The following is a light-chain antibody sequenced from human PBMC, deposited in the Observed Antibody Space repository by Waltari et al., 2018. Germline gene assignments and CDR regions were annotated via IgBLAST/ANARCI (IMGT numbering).Light chain of an antibody. Sequence: QLVLTQSPSASASLGASVTLTCTLSSGPRSYAIAWHQQQPEKGPRYLMKVNIDGSHNKGDGIPDRFSGSSSGAERYLTISSLQSEDEADYYCQTWGTGIQVFGGGTKLTVL. CDR3: QTWGTGIQV. J-gene: IGLJ2*01. CDR2: VNIDGSH. CDR1: SGPRSYA. V-gene: IGLV4-69*01.